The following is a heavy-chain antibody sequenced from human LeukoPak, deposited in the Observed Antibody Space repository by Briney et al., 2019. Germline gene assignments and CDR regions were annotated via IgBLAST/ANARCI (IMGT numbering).Heavy chain of an antibody. V-gene: IGHV1-18*01. CDR3: ATEKFGELHPVNWFDP. J-gene: IGHJ5*02. D-gene: IGHD3-10*01. CDR2: ISPYNGDT. Sequence: ASVKVSCRASGYSFTNYGISWVRQAPGQGLQWMGWISPYNGDTKYARKLQGRVTMTTDTSTSTVYMELRSLTSDDTAVYYCATEKFGELHPVNWFDPWGQGTLVTVSS. CDR1: GYSFTNYG.